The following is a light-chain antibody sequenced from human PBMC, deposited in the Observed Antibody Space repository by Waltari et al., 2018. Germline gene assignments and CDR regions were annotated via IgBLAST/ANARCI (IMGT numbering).Light chain of an antibody. CDR3: HSRDSSSTRV. CDR1: NHRRFY. Sequence: SSKLTQDPAVSVALGQTVQIPCQGDNHRRFYASWYQQRPGQAPVLVFYGRDDRPSGIPERFSGSTSGDTAYLTITGAQADDEADYYCHSRDSSSTRVFGGGTRLTV. V-gene: IGLV3-19*01. CDR2: GRD. J-gene: IGLJ2*01.